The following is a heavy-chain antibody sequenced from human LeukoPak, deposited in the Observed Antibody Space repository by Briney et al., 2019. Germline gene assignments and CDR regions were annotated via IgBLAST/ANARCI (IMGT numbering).Heavy chain of an antibody. V-gene: IGHV4-39*01. CDR3: ARLDYGGSIDY. Sequence: PSETLSLTCSVSGDSISTSSYYWGWIRQPPGKGLEWIGTIYYSGSTYYNPSLKSRVTISVDTSKNQFSLKLSSVTAADTAVYYCARLDYGGSIDYWGQGTLVTVSS. D-gene: IGHD4-23*01. J-gene: IGHJ4*02. CDR1: GDSISTSSYY. CDR2: IYYSGST.